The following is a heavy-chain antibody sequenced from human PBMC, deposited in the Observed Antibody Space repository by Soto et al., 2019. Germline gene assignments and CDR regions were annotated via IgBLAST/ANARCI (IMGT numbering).Heavy chain of an antibody. J-gene: IGHJ6*02. CDR3: ARPDGGKRDYGMDV. V-gene: IGHV4-4*02. Sequence: SETLSLTCAVYGDAISSNNWCTWVRQPPGKGPEWIGEIHHSGSTNYNPSLKSRVTISIDKSKNQFSLNLSSVTAADTAVYYCARPDGGKRDYGMDVWGQGTTVT. CDR1: GDAISSNNW. CDR2: IHHSGST. D-gene: IGHD2-15*01.